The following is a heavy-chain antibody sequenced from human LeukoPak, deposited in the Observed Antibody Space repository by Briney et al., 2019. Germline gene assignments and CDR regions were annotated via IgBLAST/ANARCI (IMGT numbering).Heavy chain of an antibody. Sequence: SETLSLTCTVSGGSISSYYWSWIRQPPGKGLEWIGEINHSGSTNYNPSLKSRVTISVDTSKNQFSLKLSSVTAADTAVYYCARIPYSSSWYSPRYYFDYWGQGTLVTVSS. J-gene: IGHJ4*02. D-gene: IGHD6-13*01. V-gene: IGHV4-34*01. CDR1: GGSISSYY. CDR2: INHSGST. CDR3: ARIPYSSSWYSPRYYFDY.